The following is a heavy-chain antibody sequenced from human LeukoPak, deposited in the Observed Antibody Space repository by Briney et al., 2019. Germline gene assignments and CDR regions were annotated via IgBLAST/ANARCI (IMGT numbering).Heavy chain of an antibody. J-gene: IGHJ4*02. D-gene: IGHD5-18*01. CDR1: GGSISSSSYY. V-gene: IGHV4-39*01. Sequence: SETLSLTCTVSGGSISSSSYYWGWIRQPPGKGLEWIGSIYYNGSTYYNPSLKSRVTISVDTSKNQFSLKLSSVTAADTAVYYCARHSGYSYGYGFDYWGQGTLVTVSS. CDR3: ARHSGYSYGYGFDY. CDR2: IYYNGST.